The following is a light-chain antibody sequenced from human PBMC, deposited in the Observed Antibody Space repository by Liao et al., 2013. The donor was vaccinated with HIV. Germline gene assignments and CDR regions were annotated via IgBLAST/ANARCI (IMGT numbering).Light chain of an antibody. CDR3: QAWDSSTVV. J-gene: IGLJ2*01. CDR2: QDT. Sequence: SYELTQPPSVSVSPGQTASITCSGDKLGDEYVSWYQQKPGQSPVLVIYQDTRRPSGIPERFSGSNSGSTATLTISGTQAMDEADYYCQAWDSSTVVFGGGTKLTVL. CDR1: KLGDEY. V-gene: IGLV3-1*01.